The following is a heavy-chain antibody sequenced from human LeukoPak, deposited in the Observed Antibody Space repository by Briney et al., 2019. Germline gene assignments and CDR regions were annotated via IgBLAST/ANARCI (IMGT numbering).Heavy chain of an antibody. CDR1: GYTFTGYY. CDR2: INPNSGGT. Sequence: AASVKVSCKASGYTFTGYYMHWVRQAPGQGLEWMGWINPNSGGTNYAQKFQGRVTMTRDTSISTAYMELSRLRSDDTAVYYCARVKGYSGSFNRDFDYWGQGTLVTVSS. J-gene: IGHJ4*02. D-gene: IGHD1-26*01. V-gene: IGHV1-2*02. CDR3: ARVKGYSGSFNRDFDY.